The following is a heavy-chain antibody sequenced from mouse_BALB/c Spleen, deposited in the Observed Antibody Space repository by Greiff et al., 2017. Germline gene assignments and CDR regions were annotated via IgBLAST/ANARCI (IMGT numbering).Heavy chain of an antibody. Sequence: VQLQQSGPELVKPGASVKISCKASGYAFSSSWMNWVKQRPGQGLEWIGRIYPGDGDTNYNGKFKGKATLTADKSSSTAYMQLSSLTSVDSAVYFCARHYRYDGNYYAMDYWGQGTSVTVAS. CDR1: GYAFSSSW. CDR2: IYPGDGDT. CDR3: ARHYRYDGNYYAMDY. J-gene: IGHJ4*01. V-gene: IGHV1-82*01. D-gene: IGHD2-14*01.